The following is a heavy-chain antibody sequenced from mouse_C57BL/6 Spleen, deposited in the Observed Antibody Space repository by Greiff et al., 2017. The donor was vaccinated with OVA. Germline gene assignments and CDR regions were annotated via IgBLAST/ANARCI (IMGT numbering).Heavy chain of an antibody. CDR1: GFTFSDAW. J-gene: IGHJ2*01. CDR2: IRNKANNHAT. V-gene: IGHV6-6*01. Sequence: EVKLVESGGGLVQPGGSMKLSCAASGFTFSDAWMDWVSQSPAKGLEWFAEIRNKANNHATYYAESVKGRFTLSRDDSKSSVYMQMNSLRAEATGIYYCTYLDYWGQGTTLTVSS. CDR3: TYLDY.